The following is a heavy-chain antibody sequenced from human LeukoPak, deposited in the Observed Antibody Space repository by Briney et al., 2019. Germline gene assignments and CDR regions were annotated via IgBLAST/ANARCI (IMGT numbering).Heavy chain of an antibody. Sequence: PSETLSLTCTVSGGSISGGSYCWDWIRQPAGKGLEWIGHIHTSGRTSYKSSLTSRVTISIDTSNNAFSLRLSSVTAADTAVYYCARHGHDTGSYEAHFDYWGQGALVTVSS. CDR2: IHTSGRT. J-gene: IGHJ4*02. CDR1: GGSISGGSYC. V-gene: IGHV4-61*09. D-gene: IGHD3-22*01. CDR3: ARHGHDTGSYEAHFDY.